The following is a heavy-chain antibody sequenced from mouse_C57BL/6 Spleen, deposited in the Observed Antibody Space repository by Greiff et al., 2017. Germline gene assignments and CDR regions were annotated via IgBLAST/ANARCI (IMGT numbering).Heavy chain of an antibody. CDR1: GYAFSSSW. CDR3: ARETAQATPFAY. V-gene: IGHV1-82*01. D-gene: IGHD3-2*02. J-gene: IGHJ3*01. CDR2: IYPGDGDT. Sequence: QVQLQQSGPELVKPGASVKISCKASGYAFSSSWMNWVKQRPGKGLEWIGRIYPGDGDTNYNGKFKGKATLTADKSSSTAYMQLSSLTSEDSVVYFCARETAQATPFAYWGQGTLVTVSA.